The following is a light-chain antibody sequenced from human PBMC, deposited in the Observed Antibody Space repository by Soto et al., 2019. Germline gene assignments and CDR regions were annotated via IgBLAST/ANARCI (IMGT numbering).Light chain of an antibody. V-gene: IGLV1-40*01. CDR1: SSNIGADYD. J-gene: IGLJ1*01. Sequence: QSVLTQPPTASGAPGQIVTLSGTGSSSNIGADYDVNWYQQLQGTAAKLRIYGNNNQPSWFPDRFSGSKSGTSAALAITGRQSEDEADYYCQSYDRSLSCLYVFGTGTNLTVL. CDR3: QSYDRSLSCLYV. CDR2: GNN.